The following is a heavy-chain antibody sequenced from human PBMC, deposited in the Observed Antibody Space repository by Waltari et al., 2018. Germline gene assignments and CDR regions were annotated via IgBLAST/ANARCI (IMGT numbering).Heavy chain of an antibody. J-gene: IGHJ5*02. CDR1: GGTFSSYA. CDR3: ANYDSSGYYYWFDP. Sequence: QVQLVQSGAEVKKPGSSVKVSCKASGGTFSSYAISWVRQAPGQGLEWLGGIIPICGTANYAQKCQCRVTITADESTSTAYMELSSLRSEDTAVDYCANYDSSGYYYWFDPWGQGTLVTVSS. V-gene: IGHV1-69*12. D-gene: IGHD3-22*01. CDR2: IIPICGTA.